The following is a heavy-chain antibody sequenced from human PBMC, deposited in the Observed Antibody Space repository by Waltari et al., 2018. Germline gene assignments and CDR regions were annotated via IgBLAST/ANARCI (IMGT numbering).Heavy chain of an antibody. CDR2: VDHSGNT. Sequence: QVQLQESGPGLVKPSETLSLTCIVSGYSIRGDYLWGWIRQPPGKGLEWIGTVDHSGNTYYNPSFKTRVTISVDTSKNQCSLKLSSVTAADTAVYYCARVLVRGGNDYWGQGTLVTVSS. CDR3: ARVLVRGGNDY. D-gene: IGHD2-15*01. CDR1: GYSIRGDYL. J-gene: IGHJ4*02. V-gene: IGHV4-38-2*02.